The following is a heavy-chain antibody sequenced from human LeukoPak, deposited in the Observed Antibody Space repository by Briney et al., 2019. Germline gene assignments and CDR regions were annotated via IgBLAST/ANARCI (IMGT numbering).Heavy chain of an antibody. CDR1: GGSISSSSYY. CDR2: IYYSGST. J-gene: IGHJ4*02. Sequence: SETLSLTCTVSGGSISSSSYYWSWIRQPPGKGLEWIGYIYYSGSTNYNPSLKSRVTISVDTSKNQFSLKLSSVTAADTAVYYCARGGELLFDYWGQGTLVTVSS. V-gene: IGHV4-61*01. CDR3: ARGGELLFDY. D-gene: IGHD1-26*01.